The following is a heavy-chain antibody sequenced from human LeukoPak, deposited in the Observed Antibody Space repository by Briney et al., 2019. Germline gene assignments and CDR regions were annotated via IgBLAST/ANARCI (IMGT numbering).Heavy chain of an antibody. CDR3: ARFWSGVDYLDY. Sequence: SETLSLTCAVYGGSFSGYYWSWIRQPPGKGLEWIGEINHSGSTNYNPSLKSRVTISVDSSKNQFSLKLSSVTAADTAVYYCARFWSGVDYLDYWGQGTLVTVSS. CDR1: GGSFSGYY. V-gene: IGHV4-34*01. D-gene: IGHD2-8*01. CDR2: INHSGST. J-gene: IGHJ4*02.